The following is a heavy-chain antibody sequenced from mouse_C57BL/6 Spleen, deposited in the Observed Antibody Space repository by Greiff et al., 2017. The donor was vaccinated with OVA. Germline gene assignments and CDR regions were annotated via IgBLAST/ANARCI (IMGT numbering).Heavy chain of an antibody. Sequence: QVQLQQSGAELVRPGTSVKVSCKASGYAFTNYLIEWVKQRPGQGLEWIGVINHGSGGTNYNEKFKGKATLTADKSSSTAYIQLSSLTSEDSAVYFCARNSNYFDYWGQGTTLTVSS. V-gene: IGHV1-54*01. J-gene: IGHJ2*01. CDR1: GYAFTNYL. CDR3: ARNSNYFDY. D-gene: IGHD2-5*01. CDR2: INHGSGGT.